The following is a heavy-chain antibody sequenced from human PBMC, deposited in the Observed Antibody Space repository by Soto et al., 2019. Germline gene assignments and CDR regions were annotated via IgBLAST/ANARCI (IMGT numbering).Heavy chain of an antibody. CDR1: GDSISAYS. J-gene: IGHJ4*02. V-gene: IGHV4-59*08. CDR2: IHYNGNT. Sequence: PSETLSLTCTVSGDSISAYSWSWVRQPPGKGLEWIGNIHYNGNTKYNPSLKSRVTMSVDTSKNQFSLKLSSVTAADTAMYYCARSNAPYFDYWGQGTLVTVSS. D-gene: IGHD1-1*01. CDR3: ARSNAPYFDY.